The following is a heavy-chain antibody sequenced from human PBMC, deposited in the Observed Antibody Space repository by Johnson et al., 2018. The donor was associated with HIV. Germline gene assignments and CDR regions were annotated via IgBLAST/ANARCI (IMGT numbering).Heavy chain of an antibody. CDR1: GITVSSNY. CDR3: ARELYSILWKKDAFEI. J-gene: IGHJ3*02. CDR2: IYSGGST. D-gene: IGHD6-13*01. V-gene: IGHV3-66*01. Sequence: VQLVESGGGLVKPGGSLRLSCAASGITVSSNYMSWVRQAPGKGLEWVSVIYSGGSTYYADSVKGRFTISRDNSKNTLYLQMNSLRAEDTAVYYCARELYSILWKKDAFEIWGQGTMVTVSS.